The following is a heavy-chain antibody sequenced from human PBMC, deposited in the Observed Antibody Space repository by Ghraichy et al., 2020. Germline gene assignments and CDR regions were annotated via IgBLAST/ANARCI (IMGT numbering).Heavy chain of an antibody. CDR1: GVSISAHA. CDR2: FYTSGSA. V-gene: IGHV4-4*07. Sequence: SETLSLTCTVSGVSISAHAWSWIRQPAEGGLQWLGRFYTSGSADYNPSLNGRVTMSVDTSKNHFSLELTSVTAADTAVYYCVRDVDVSNPPFDSWGQGTRVTVSS. D-gene: IGHD2-8*01. CDR3: VRDVDVSNPPFDS. J-gene: IGHJ4*02.